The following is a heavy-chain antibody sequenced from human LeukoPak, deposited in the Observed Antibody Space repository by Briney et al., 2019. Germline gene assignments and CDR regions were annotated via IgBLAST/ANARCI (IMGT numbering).Heavy chain of an antibody. D-gene: IGHD3-10*01. Sequence: SETLSLTCAVYGGSFSGYYWSWIRQPPGKGLEWIGEINHSGSTNYNPSLKSRVTISVDTSKNQFSLKLSSVTAADTAVYYCARARSGYYYGSGSYFNWFDPWGQGTLVTVSS. CDR2: INHSGST. J-gene: IGHJ5*02. CDR1: GGSFSGYY. CDR3: ARARSGYYYGSGSYFNWFDP. V-gene: IGHV4-34*01.